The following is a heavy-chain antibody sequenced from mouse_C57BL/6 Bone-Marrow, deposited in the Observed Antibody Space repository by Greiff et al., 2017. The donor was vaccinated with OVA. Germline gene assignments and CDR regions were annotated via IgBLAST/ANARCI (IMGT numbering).Heavy chain of an antibody. CDR2: ISSGGSYT. D-gene: IGHD2-3*01. CDR3: ARLDDYYVYFDY. V-gene: IGHV5-6*01. CDR1: GFTFSSYG. J-gene: IGHJ2*01. Sequence: EVQGVESGGDLAKPGGSLKLSCAASGFTFSSYGMSWVRQTPDKRLEWVATISSGGSYTYYPDSVKGRFTISRDNAKNNLYLQMSSLKSEDTAMYDCARLDDYYVYFDYWGQGTTLTVSS.